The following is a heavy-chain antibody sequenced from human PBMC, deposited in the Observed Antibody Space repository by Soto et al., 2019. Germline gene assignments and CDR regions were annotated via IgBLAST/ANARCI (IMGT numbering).Heavy chain of an antibody. J-gene: IGHJ4*02. CDR1: GASITGSSY. Sequence: PSETLSLTCTVSGASITGSSYWSWIRQPAGKGLEWIGRFSLSGTTNYNPSLRSRVIMSADVSKNQFSLRLTSVTAADTALYYCXRGMTPPGAPAWYYFDSWGQGTLVTVSS. CDR2: FSLSGTT. CDR3: XRGMTPPGAPAWYYFDS. D-gene: IGHD2-8*02. V-gene: IGHV4-4*07.